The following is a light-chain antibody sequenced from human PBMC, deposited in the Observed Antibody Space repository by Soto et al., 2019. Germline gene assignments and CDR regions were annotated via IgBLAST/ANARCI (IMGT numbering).Light chain of an antibody. V-gene: IGKV3-11*01. Sequence: EILLTQSPDTLSLSPGGRATLSCRASQSVGSSLAWYQQKPGQAPRLLIYDASNRPTGIPARFSGSGSGTDFTLTISSLEPEDFAVYFCQQRSRSLTFGGGTKVDIK. CDR1: QSVGSS. J-gene: IGKJ4*01. CDR3: QQRSRSLT. CDR2: DAS.